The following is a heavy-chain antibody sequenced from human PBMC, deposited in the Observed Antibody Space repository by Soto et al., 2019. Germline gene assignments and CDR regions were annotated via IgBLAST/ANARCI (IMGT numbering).Heavy chain of an antibody. V-gene: IGHV4-39*01. Sequence: SETLSLTCTVSGVSIISSSYYWVLIRQPPGKGLEWIGSIYYSGSTYYNPSLKSRVTISVDTSKNQFSLKLSSVTAADTAVYYGARYEYLGLLRVEYWGEGTWITVSS. CDR3: ARYEYLGLLRVEY. J-gene: IGHJ4*02. CDR1: GVSIISSSYY. CDR2: IYYSGST. D-gene: IGHD2-21*02.